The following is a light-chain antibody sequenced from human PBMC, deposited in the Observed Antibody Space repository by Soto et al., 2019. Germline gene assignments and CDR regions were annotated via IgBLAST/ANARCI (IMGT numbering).Light chain of an antibody. V-gene: IGKV3D-15*01. J-gene: IGKJ1*01. CDR2: GAS. CDR3: QQYNNWPSWT. Sequence: EMVLTQSPATLSLSPGERATLSCSATQSVNTYLAWYQQKPGQAPRLLIYGASSRATGIPDRFSGSGSGTEFTLTISSLQSEDFAVYYCQQYNNWPSWTFGQGTKVDIK. CDR1: QSVNTY.